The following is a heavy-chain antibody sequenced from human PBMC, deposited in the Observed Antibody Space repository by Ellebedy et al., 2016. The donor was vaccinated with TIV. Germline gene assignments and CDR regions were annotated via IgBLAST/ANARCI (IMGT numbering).Heavy chain of an antibody. CDR3: AKVLTAQYRPLDY. Sequence: GGSLRLXXAASGFTFSDYWMSWVRQAPGKGLEWVANVKQDGSDKYYVDSVKGRFTISRDNAKNSLDLQMNSLRAEDTAVYYCAKVLTAQYRPLDYWGRGTLVTVSS. CDR1: GFTFSDYW. V-gene: IGHV3-7*03. CDR2: VKQDGSDK. D-gene: IGHD1-20*01. J-gene: IGHJ4*02.